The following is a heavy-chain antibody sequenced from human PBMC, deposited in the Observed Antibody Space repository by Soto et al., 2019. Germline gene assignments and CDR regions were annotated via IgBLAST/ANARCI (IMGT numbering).Heavy chain of an antibody. CDR1: GYTFTGYY. J-gene: IGHJ6*02. CDR2: INPNSGGT. V-gene: IGHV1-2*04. Sequence: GASVKVSFKASGYTFTGYYMHWVRQAPGQGLEWMGWINPNSGGTNYAQKFQGWVTMTRDTSISTAYMELSRLRSDDTAVYYCARGDVVVVAATRDYYYYGMDVWGQGTTVTVSS. CDR3: ARGDVVVVAATRDYYYYGMDV. D-gene: IGHD2-15*01.